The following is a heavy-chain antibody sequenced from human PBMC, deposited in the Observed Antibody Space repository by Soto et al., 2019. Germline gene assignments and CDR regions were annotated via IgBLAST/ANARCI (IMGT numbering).Heavy chain of an antibody. CDR2: IWYDGSNK. D-gene: IGHD3-22*01. CDR1: GFTFSSYG. V-gene: IGHV3-33*06. CDR3: AKEYISGYYRYGMDV. J-gene: IGHJ6*02. Sequence: QVQLVESGGGVVQPGRSLRLSCAASGFTFSSYGMHWVRQAPGKGLEWVAVIWYDGSNKYYADSVKGRFTISRDNSKNKLYLQMNSLRAEDTAVYYCAKEYISGYYRYGMDVWGQGTTVNVAS.